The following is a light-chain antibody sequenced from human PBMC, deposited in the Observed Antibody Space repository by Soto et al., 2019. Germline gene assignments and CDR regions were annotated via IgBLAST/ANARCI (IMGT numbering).Light chain of an antibody. V-gene: IGKV3-15*01. Sequence: EIVMTQSPATLSVFPGERATLSCRASQSVSTNLAWYQQKPGQAPRLLIYGASARATGIPARFSGSGSGTEFTLTISRLQSEDFADYYCHQYNNWPPYTFGQGTKLEIK. J-gene: IGKJ2*01. CDR2: GAS. CDR3: HQYNNWPPYT. CDR1: QSVSTN.